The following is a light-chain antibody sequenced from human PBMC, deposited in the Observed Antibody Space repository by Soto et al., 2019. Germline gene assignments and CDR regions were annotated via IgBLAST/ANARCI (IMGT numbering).Light chain of an antibody. CDR3: QTWGTGIHVV. CDR1: SGHSSYA. Sequence: QAVVTQSPSASASLGASVKLTCTLSSGHSSYAIARHQQQPEKGPRYLMKLDSDGSHTKGDAIPDRFSGSSSGAERYLTISSLQSEDEADYYCQTWGTGIHVVFGGGTKVTVL. V-gene: IGLV4-69*01. CDR2: LDSDGSH. J-gene: IGLJ2*01.